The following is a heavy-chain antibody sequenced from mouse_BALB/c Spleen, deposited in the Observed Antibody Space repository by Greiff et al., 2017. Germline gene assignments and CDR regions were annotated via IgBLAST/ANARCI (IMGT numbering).Heavy chain of an antibody. CDR3: AGRMGVRPDYYAMDD. J-gene: IGHJ4*01. D-gene: IGHD2-1*01. Sequence: QVTLKESGPGILQPSQTLSLTCSFSGFSLSTSGMGVSWIRQPSGKGLEWLAHIYWDDDKRYNPSLKSRLKISKDTSRNQVFLKITSVDTADTATYNCAGRMGVRPDYYAMDDWGQGNSVT. V-gene: IGHV8-12*01. CDR2: IYWDDDK. CDR1: GFSLSTSGMG.